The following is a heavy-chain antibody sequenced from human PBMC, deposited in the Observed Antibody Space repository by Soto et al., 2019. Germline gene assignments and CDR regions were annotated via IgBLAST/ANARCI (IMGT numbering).Heavy chain of an antibody. CDR3: ARGATTYWGGECYFDF. V-gene: IGHV1-69*10. Sequence: SVKVSCKASGGTFNSSGINWVRQAPGHGLEWLGGIIPALGRPNYAQKFQGRVTITADDSTSTAYMELSSLRYDDTAIYYCARGATTYWGGECYFDFWGQGTLVTVSS. CDR2: IIPALGRP. CDR1: GGTFNSSG. D-gene: IGHD2-21*01. J-gene: IGHJ4*02.